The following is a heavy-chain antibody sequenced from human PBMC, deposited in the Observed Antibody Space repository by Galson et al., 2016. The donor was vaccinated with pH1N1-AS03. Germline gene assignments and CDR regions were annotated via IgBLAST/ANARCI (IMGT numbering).Heavy chain of an antibody. CDR1: GFTFSDSW. CDR3: VVYVDLFSADYYH. Sequence: SLRLSCAGSGFTFSDSWMHCVRRAPGKGLVWVSRSNSDGMTTSYADSVKDRFTISRDDANNTVNLEMNSLRAEDAAVYYCVVYVDLFSADYYHWGQGTLVAVSS. D-gene: IGHD1-26*01. J-gene: IGHJ1*01. V-gene: IGHV3-74*01. CDR2: SNSDGMTT.